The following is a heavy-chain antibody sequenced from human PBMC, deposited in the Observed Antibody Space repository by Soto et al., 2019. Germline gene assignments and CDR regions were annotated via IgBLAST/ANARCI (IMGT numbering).Heavy chain of an antibody. CDR3: ARGPGIAAAGMPEEGYYSYGMDV. J-gene: IGHJ6*02. CDR1: GGTFSSYA. CDR2: ILPIFGTA. Sequence: QVQLVQSGAEVKKPGSSVKVSCKASGGTFSSYAISWVRQAPGQGLEWMGGILPIFGTANYAQKFQGRVTISADESTSTAYMELSSLRSEDTAVYYCARGPGIAAAGMPEEGYYSYGMDVWGQGTTVTVSS. D-gene: IGHD6-13*01. V-gene: IGHV1-69*01.